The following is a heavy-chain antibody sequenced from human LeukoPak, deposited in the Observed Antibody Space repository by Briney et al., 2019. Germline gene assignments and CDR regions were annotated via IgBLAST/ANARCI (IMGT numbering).Heavy chain of an antibody. D-gene: IGHD4-17*01. Sequence: GESLKISCKGSGYSFSNYWIGWVRQMPGKGLEWMGIIYPGDSDTRYSPSFQGQVTISADKSISTAYLQWSSLKASDTAMYYCARLPDYGDYEYYFDYWGQGTLVTVSS. CDR3: ARLPDYGDYEYYFDY. V-gene: IGHV5-51*01. CDR2: IYPGDSDT. CDR1: GYSFSNYW. J-gene: IGHJ4*02.